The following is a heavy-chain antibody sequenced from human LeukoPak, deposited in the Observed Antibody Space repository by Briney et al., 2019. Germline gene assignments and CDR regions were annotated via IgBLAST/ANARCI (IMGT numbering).Heavy chain of an antibody. CDR3: ARGQYDFWSGYDVNWFDP. Sequence: RASETLSLTCAVSGGSMRTGPYYWNWIRQPAGKGLEWIGRIYPSGNTNYNPSLESRVTISVDTAKNQFSLKLISVTAADTALYYCARGQYDFWSGYDVNWFDPWGQGTLVTVSS. CDR2: IYPSGNT. V-gene: IGHV4-61*02. J-gene: IGHJ5*02. CDR1: GGSMRTGPYY. D-gene: IGHD3-3*01.